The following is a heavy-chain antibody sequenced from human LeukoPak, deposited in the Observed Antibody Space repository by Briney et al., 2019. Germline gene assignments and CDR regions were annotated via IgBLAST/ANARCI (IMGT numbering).Heavy chain of an antibody. J-gene: IGHJ4*02. V-gene: IGHV3-23*01. CDR2: ISGSGDRT. CDR1: GFTFGDYA. D-gene: IGHD3-10*01. Sequence: HPGGSLRLSCTASGFTFGDYAMTWVRQAPGKGLEWDSTISGSGDRTYYADSVKGRFTISRDNSKNTLFLHMNSLRAEDTAVYSCAKGYYGSGSYGWFDYWGQGTLVTVSS. CDR3: AKGYYGSGSYGWFDY.